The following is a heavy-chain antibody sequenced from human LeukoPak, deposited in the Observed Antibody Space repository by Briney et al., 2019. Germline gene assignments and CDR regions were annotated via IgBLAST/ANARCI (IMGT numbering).Heavy chain of an antibody. CDR1: GGSFSGYY. J-gene: IGHJ5*02. V-gene: IGHV4-34*01. CDR2: INHSGST. D-gene: IGHD3-10*01. CDR3: ARDAAGSDSTWFDP. Sequence: SETLSLTCAVYGGSFSGYYWSWIRQPPGKGLEWIGEINHSGSTNYNPSLKSRVTISVDTSKNQFSLKLSSVTAADTAVYYCARDAAGSDSTWFDPWGQGTLVTVSS.